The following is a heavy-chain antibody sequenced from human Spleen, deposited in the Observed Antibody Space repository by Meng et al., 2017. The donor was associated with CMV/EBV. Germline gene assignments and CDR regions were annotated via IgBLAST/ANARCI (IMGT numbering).Heavy chain of an antibody. CDR1: GFTFTTYA. CDR3: AKGGIGAAIDF. Sequence: SCVASGFTFTTYAMSWVRQAPGKGLEWVSVISNGGRNTHYGVSVKGRFTISRDNTQNTVFLQMTSLRAEDTAIYFCAKGGIGAAIDFWGQGTLVTVSS. V-gene: IGHV3-23*03. D-gene: IGHD4/OR15-4a*01. J-gene: IGHJ4*02. CDR2: ISNGGRNT.